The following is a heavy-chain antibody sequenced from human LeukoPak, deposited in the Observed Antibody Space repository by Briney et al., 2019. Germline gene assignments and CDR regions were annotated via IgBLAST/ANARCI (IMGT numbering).Heavy chain of an antibody. CDR2: INPDNGGT. J-gene: IGHJ4*02. V-gene: IGHV1-2*02. CDR1: GYTFTGYY. Sequence: ASVDVSCKASGYTFTGYYMHWVRQAPGQGLEWMGWINPDNGGTYYAQKFQGRVTMTRDMSISTAYMELSRLRSDDTAVYYCARDPSNSGYDYLYYFDYWGQGTLVTVSS. CDR3: ARDPSNSGYDYLYYFDY. D-gene: IGHD5-12*01.